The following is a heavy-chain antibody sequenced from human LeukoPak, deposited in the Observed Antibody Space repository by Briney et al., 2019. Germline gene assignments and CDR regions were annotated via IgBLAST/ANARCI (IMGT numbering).Heavy chain of an antibody. J-gene: IGHJ3*01. Sequence: PGGSLRLSCAAFGFTFSDYYMGWIRQAQGKGMEWLSYINGGGSIIFYADSVKGRFTLSRDNAKNSLSLQMNSLRAEDTAVYYCGRDFGLSGTKRSFDLWGQGTMVTVSS. CDR1: GFTFSDYY. V-gene: IGHV3-11*01. D-gene: IGHD1-26*01. CDR3: GRDFGLSGTKRSFDL. CDR2: INGGGSII.